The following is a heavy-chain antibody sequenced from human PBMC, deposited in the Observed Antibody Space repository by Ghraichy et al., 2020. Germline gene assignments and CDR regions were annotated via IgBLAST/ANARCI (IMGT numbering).Heavy chain of an antibody. CDR3: AREGAHGIIDY. Sequence: SETLSLTCTVSGGSISSYYWSWIRQPPGKGLEWIGYIYYSGSTNYNPSLKSRVTISVDTSKNQFSLKLSSVTAADTAVYYCAREGAHGIIDYWGQGTLVTVSS. V-gene: IGHV4-59*01. J-gene: IGHJ4*02. CDR1: GGSISSYY. CDR2: IYYSGST.